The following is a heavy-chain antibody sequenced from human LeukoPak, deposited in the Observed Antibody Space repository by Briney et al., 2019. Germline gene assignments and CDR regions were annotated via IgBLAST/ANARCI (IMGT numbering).Heavy chain of an antibody. CDR2: IYSGDNS. J-gene: IGHJ3*01. D-gene: IGHD2-15*01. CDR3: ARDTGSGYCSGGRCRAAFDV. V-gene: IGHV3-53*01. Sequence: GGSLRLSCAASEFSFGSNYMTWVRQAPGKGLEWVSVIYSGDNSYYADSVKGRFTISRDTSKNTLYLQMNSLRAEDTAVYYCARDTGSGYCSGGRCRAAFDVWGQGTMVTVSS. CDR1: EFSFGSNY.